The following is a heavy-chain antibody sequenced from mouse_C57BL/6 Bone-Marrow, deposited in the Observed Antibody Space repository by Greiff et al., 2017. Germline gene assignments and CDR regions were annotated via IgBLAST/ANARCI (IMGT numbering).Heavy chain of an antibody. V-gene: IGHV1-39*01. D-gene: IGHD1-1*01. CDR1: GYSFTDYN. J-gene: IGHJ4*01. CDR3: ARYPITTVVATDAMDY. CDR2: INPNYGTT. Sequence: EVQLKESGPELVKPGASVKISCKASGYSFTDYNMNWVKQSNGKSLEWIGVINPNYGTTSYNQKFKGKATLTVDQSSSTAYMQLNSLTSEDSAVYYSARYPITTVVATDAMDYWGQGTSVTDSS.